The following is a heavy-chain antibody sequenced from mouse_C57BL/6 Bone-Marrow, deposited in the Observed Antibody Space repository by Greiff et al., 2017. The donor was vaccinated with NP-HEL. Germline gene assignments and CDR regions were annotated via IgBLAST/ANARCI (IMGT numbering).Heavy chain of an antibody. CDR1: GYPFTSYG. Sequence: VQLQQSGAELARPGASVKLSCKASGYPFTSYGISWVKQRTGQGLEWIGEIYPRSGNTYYNEKFKGKATLTADKSASTAYMELRSLTSEDSAVYFCARPGTPYYYAMDYWGQGTSVTVSS. V-gene: IGHV1-81*01. CDR3: ARPGTPYYYAMDY. J-gene: IGHJ4*01. D-gene: IGHD1-1*01. CDR2: IYPRSGNT.